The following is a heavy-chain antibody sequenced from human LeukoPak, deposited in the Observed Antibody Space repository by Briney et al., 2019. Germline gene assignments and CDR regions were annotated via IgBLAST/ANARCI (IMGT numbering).Heavy chain of an antibody. CDR3: ARGPPRDYGSGSYYKDYYSGMDV. J-gene: IGHJ6*02. Sequence: ASVKVSCKASGYTFTGYYMHWVRQAPGQGLEWMGWINPNSGGTNYAQKFQGRVTMTRDTSISTAYMELSRLRSDDTAVYYCARGPPRDYGSGSYYKDYYSGMDVWGQGTTVTVSS. CDR2: INPNSGGT. CDR1: GYTFTGYY. V-gene: IGHV1-2*02. D-gene: IGHD3-10*01.